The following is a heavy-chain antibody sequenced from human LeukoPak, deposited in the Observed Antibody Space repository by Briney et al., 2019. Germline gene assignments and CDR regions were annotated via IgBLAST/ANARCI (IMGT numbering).Heavy chain of an antibody. CDR2: IRYDGGDK. J-gene: IGHJ6*03. CDR3: YVHHYYYYMDV. D-gene: IGHD3-16*01. CDR1: GFTFSYYG. V-gene: IGHV3-30*02. Sequence: GGSLRLSCAASGFTFSYYGMHWVRQAPGKGLEWVAFIRYDGGDKFYAASVKGRFTISRDNANNTLYLQINSLSAEDTAVYYCYVHHYYYYMDVWGKGTTVTVSS.